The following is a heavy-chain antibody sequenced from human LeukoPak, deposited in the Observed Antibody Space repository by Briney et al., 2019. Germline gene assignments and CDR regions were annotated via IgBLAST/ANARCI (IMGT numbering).Heavy chain of an antibody. CDR2: ISSSGSTI. J-gene: IGHJ4*02. V-gene: IGHV3-11*01. Sequence: GSLRLSCAASGFTFSDYYMGWIRQAPGKGLEWVSYISSSGSTIYYADSVKGRFTISRDNAKNSLYLQMNSLRAEDTAVYYCASIVGATHATDYWGQGTLVTVSS. D-gene: IGHD1-26*01. CDR3: ASIVGATHATDY. CDR1: GFTFSDYY.